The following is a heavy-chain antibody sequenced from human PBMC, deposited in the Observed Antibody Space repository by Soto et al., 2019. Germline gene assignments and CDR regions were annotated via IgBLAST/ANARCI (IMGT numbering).Heavy chain of an antibody. CDR2: IYYAGST. V-gene: IGHV4-31*03. CDR3: ARGLTTLYYFDS. CDR1: GGSISRSVYY. Sequence: QVQLQESGPGLVKSSQTLSLTCSVSGGSISRSVYYWTWLRQPPGKGLEWIGHIYYAGSTYSNPSLKSRLSMSLDTSKHQFSLKLSSVTAADTAVYYCARGLTTLYYFDSWGQGTLVSVSS. D-gene: IGHD1-1*01. J-gene: IGHJ4*02.